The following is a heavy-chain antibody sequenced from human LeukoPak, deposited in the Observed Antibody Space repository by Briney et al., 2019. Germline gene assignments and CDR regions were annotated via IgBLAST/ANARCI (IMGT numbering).Heavy chain of an antibody. Sequence: ASVKVSCKASGYTFTSYAMNWVRQAPGQGLEWMGWINTNTGNPTYAQGFTGRFVFSLDTSVSTAYLQISSLKAEDTAVYYCARDGQQLVRHYYYYGMDVWGQGTTVSVSS. J-gene: IGHJ6*02. CDR2: INTNTGNP. CDR3: ARDGQQLVRHYYYYGMDV. V-gene: IGHV7-4-1*02. D-gene: IGHD6-13*01. CDR1: GYTFTSYA.